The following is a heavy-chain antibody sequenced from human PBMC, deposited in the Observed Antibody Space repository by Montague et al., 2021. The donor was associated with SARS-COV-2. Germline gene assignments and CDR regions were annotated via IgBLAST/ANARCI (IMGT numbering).Heavy chain of an antibody. J-gene: IGHJ6*03. D-gene: IGHD1-1*01. CDR2: IYYSGST. CDR1: GGSVSSGSYY. Sequence: SETLSLTCTVSGGSVSSGSYYWSWIRQPPGKGLEWIGYIYYSGSTNYNPSLKSRVTISVDTSKNQFSPKLSSVTAADTAVYYCARAPGQYYYYYMDVWGKGTTVTVSS. V-gene: IGHV4-61*01. CDR3: ARAPGQYYYYYMDV.